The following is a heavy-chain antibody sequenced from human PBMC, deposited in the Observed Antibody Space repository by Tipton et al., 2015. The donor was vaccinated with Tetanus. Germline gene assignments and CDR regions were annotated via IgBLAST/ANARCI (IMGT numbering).Heavy chain of an antibody. D-gene: IGHD6-19*01. CDR1: GFTFSSYG. J-gene: IGHJ4*02. CDR3: ARGSSGWYLSVNY. CDR2: IWYDGSNK. V-gene: IGHV3-33*01. Sequence: SLRLSCAAPGFTFSSYGMHWVRQAPGKGLEWVAVIWYDGSNKYYADSVKGRFTISRDNSKNTLYLQMNSLRAEDTAVYYCARGSSGWYLSVNYWGQGTLVTVSS.